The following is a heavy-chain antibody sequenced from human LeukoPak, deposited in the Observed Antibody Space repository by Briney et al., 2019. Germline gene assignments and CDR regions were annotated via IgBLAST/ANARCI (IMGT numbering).Heavy chain of an antibody. CDR1: GFTFSSYW. CDR2: IKQDGSEK. CDR3: ARDGNILTGYYADY. Sequence: GGSLRLSCAASGFTFSSYWMSWVRQAPGKGLEWVANIKQDGSEKYYVDSVKGRFTISRDNAKNSLYLQMNSLRAEDTAVYYCARDGNILTGYYADYWGQGTLVTVSS. D-gene: IGHD3-9*01. J-gene: IGHJ4*02. V-gene: IGHV3-7*01.